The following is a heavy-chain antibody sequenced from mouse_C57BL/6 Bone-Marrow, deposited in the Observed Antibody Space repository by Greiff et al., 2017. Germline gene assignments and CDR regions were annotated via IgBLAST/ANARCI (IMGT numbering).Heavy chain of an antibody. CDR3: SPVYYYACSTGAMDY. Sequence: VQLQQSGPELVKPGASVKMSCKASGYTFTDYYMHWVKQKPGKGLEWIGEIYPGSGNTYYNEKFKGKATLTVDTSSSTAYMQLSSLTSEDSAVYFCASPVYYYACSTGAMDYWGQGTSVTVSS. V-gene: IGHV1-83*01. CDR2: YPGSGNTY. CDR1: YTFTDYYM. D-gene: IGHD1-1*01. J-gene: IGHJ4*01.